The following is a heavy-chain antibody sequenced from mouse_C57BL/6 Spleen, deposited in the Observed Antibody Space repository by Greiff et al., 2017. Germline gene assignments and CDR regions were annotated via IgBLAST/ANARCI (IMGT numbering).Heavy chain of an antibody. D-gene: IGHD1-1*01. Sequence: EVQVVESGEGLVKPGGSLKLSCAASGFTFSSYAMSWVRQTPEKRLEWVAYISSGGDYIYYADTVKGRFTISRDNARNTLYLQMSSLKSEDTAMYYCTRDQGGSSYYAMDYWGQGTSVTVSS. V-gene: IGHV5-9-1*02. CDR1: GFTFSSYA. CDR2: ISSGGDYI. CDR3: TRDQGGSSYYAMDY. J-gene: IGHJ4*01.